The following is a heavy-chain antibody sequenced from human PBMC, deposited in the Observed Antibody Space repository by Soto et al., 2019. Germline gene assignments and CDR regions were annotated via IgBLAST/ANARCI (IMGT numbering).Heavy chain of an antibody. CDR3: AGDRSNSPDYFDY. Sequence: PSETLSLTCTVSGGSISSDDYYWSWIRQPPGKGLEWIGHIYYSGRTYYNPSLKSRLTISVDTSKNQFSLKLSSVSAADTAVYLCAGDRSNSPDYFDYWGQGTLVTVSS. V-gene: IGHV4-30-4*01. CDR1: GGSISSDDYY. J-gene: IGHJ4*02. D-gene: IGHD6-6*01. CDR2: IYYSGRT.